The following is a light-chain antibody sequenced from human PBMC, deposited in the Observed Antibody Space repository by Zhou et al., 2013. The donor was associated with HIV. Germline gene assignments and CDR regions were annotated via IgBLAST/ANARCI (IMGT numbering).Light chain of an antibody. V-gene: IGKV1-13*02. Sequence: AIHLTQSPSSLSASVRDRVNITCRASQGIASSLAWYQQKPGNPPKLLLYDASTLQSDVPSRFTGTGSGTDFTLTISSLQPEDFATYYCHQINSFPLTFGPGTTVEIK. CDR3: HQINSFPLT. J-gene: IGKJ3*01. CDR1: QGIASS. CDR2: DAS.